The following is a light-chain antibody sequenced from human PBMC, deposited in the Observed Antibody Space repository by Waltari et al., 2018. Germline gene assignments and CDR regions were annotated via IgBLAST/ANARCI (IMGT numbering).Light chain of an antibody. CDR1: HAIRNY. Sequence: DIHVTQSPSSLSASIGDRVTITCQASHAIRNYLNWYQQKPGKAPKLLIYDGSNLETGVPSRFSGSGSRTDFSFTISSLQPEDIATYYCQLFDDPPSYTFGQGTKVEMK. J-gene: IGKJ2*01. CDR3: QLFDDPPSYT. V-gene: IGKV1-33*01. CDR2: DGS.